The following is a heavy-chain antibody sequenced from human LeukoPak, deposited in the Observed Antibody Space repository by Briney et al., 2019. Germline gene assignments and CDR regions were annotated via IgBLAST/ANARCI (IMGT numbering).Heavy chain of an antibody. D-gene: IGHD3-10*01. Sequence: SETLSLTCTVSGGSISSYYWSWIRQPPGKGLEGIGYIYYSGSTNYNPSLKSRVTISVDTPKNQFSLKLSSVTAADTAVYYCAREVLWSPPYYYYMDVWGKGTTVTVSS. J-gene: IGHJ6*03. CDR2: IYYSGST. V-gene: IGHV4-59*01. CDR3: AREVLWSPPYYYYMDV. CDR1: GGSISSYY.